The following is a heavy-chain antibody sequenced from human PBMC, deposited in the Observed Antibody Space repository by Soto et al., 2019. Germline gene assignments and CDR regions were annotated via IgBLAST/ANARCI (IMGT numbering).Heavy chain of an antibody. Sequence: EVQLLESGGGLVQPGGSLRLSCAASGFTFSVFAMSWVRQAPGKGLELVSTISGRGENTYYADSVKGRFTISRDNSKNTLNLHMNSLRGEDTAVYYCAKDRGTGDYGVNAVDIWGQGTMVTVAS. D-gene: IGHD7-27*01. J-gene: IGHJ3*02. V-gene: IGHV3-23*01. CDR3: AKDRGTGDYGVNAVDI. CDR2: ISGRGENT. CDR1: GFTFSVFA.